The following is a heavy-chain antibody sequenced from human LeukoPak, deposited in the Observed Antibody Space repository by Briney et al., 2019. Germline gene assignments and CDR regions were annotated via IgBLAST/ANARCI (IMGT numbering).Heavy chain of an antibody. V-gene: IGHV4-38-2*02. CDR3: ARGGTAGDY. CDR2: IYHSGST. Sequence: SETLSPTCTVSGYSISSGYYWGWIRQPPGKGLEWIGSIYHSGSTYYNPSLKSRVTISVDTSKNRFSLKLSSVTAADTAVYYCARGGTAGDYWGQGTLVTVSS. CDR1: GYSISSGYY. D-gene: IGHD1-1*01. J-gene: IGHJ4*02.